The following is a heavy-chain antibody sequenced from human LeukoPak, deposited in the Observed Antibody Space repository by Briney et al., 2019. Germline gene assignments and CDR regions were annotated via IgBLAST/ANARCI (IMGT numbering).Heavy chain of an antibody. CDR2: IWYDGSNK. Sequence: GGSLRLSCAASGFPFSSYGMHWVRQAPGKGLEWVAVIWYDGSNKYYADSVKGRFTISRDNSKNTLYLQMNSLRAEDTAVYYCARQYYDFWSGYHMGWFDPWGQGTLVTVSS. J-gene: IGHJ5*02. CDR1: GFPFSSYG. D-gene: IGHD3-3*01. V-gene: IGHV3-33*01. CDR3: ARQYYDFWSGYHMGWFDP.